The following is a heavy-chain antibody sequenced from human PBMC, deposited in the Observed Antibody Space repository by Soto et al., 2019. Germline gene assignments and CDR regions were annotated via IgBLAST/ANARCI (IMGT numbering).Heavy chain of an antibody. V-gene: IGHV3-23*01. Sequence: EVQVLESGGGLVQPGGSLRLSCAGSGFTFSNFALTWVRQAPGKGLEWVSTTRGNGEHTYYADSVKGRFTVSRDNSKNALFLEMSSLRAEDTAVYYCAKASKSVAVSAARVYGMDVWGQGTTVTVSS. CDR3: AKASKSVAVSAARVYGMDV. J-gene: IGHJ6*02. CDR1: GFTFSNFA. CDR2: TRGNGEHT. D-gene: IGHD2-2*01.